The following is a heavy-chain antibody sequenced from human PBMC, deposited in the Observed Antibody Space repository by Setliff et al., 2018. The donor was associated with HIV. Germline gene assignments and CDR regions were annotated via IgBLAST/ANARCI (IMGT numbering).Heavy chain of an antibody. J-gene: IGHJ4*02. CDR1: GGSFSGYY. CDR2: VYSTGSI. D-gene: IGHD1-1*01. V-gene: IGHV4-59*01. CDR3: ARAEGDAYNSLPYFDS. Sequence: SETLSLTCAVYGGSFSGYYWTWIRQPPGKGLEWIGFVYSTGSINYSPSFRGRLTISLDTSENQFPLHLTSVTAADTAVYYCARAEGDAYNSLPYFDSWGPGALVTVSS.